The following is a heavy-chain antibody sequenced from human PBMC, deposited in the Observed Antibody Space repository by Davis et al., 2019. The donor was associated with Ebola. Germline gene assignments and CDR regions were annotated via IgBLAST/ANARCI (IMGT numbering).Heavy chain of an antibody. CDR3: TGTRGKGLWFT. Sequence: GGSLRLSCAASGFTFSSYSMNWVHQAPGKGLEWVSSISSSSSYIYYADSVKGRFTISRDNAKNSLYLQMNSLRAEDTAVYYCTGTRGKGLWFTWGQGTLVTVSS. J-gene: IGHJ5*02. CDR1: GFTFSSYS. D-gene: IGHD3-10*01. CDR2: ISSSSSYI. V-gene: IGHV3-21*01.